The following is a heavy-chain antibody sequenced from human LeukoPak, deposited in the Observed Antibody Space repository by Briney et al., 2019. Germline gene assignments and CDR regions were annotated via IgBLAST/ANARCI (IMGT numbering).Heavy chain of an antibody. Sequence: GASVKVSCKAFGYTFTSNYMHWVRQAPGQGPEWMGVISPSGGSTNYAQKFQERVTITRDMSTSTAYMELSSLRSEDTAVYYCAADQEGFQHWGQGTLVTVSS. J-gene: IGHJ1*01. V-gene: IGHV1-46*01. CDR1: GYTFTSNY. CDR3: AADQEGFQH. CDR2: ISPSGGST.